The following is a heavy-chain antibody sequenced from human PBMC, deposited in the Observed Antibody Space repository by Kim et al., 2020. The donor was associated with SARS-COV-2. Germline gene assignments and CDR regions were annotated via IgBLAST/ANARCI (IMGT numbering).Heavy chain of an antibody. CDR3: ARGESYWAVAGRYYFDY. V-gene: IGHV4-34*01. CDR1: GGSFSGYY. J-gene: IGHJ4*02. D-gene: IGHD6-19*01. Sequence: SETLSLTCAVYGGSFSGYYWSWIRQPPGKGLEWIGEINHSGSTNYNPSLKSRVTISVDTSKNQFSLKLSSVTAADTAVYYCARGESYWAVAGRYYFDYWGQGTLVTVSS. CDR2: INHSGST.